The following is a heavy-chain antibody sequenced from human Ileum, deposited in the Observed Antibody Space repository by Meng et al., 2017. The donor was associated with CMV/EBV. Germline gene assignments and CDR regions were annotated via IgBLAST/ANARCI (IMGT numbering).Heavy chain of an antibody. V-gene: IGHV4-4*09. CDR1: GGSLNNYY. CDR2: IYTSGLT. D-gene: IGHD6-19*01. CDR3: ARHFSGWSYYFDH. J-gene: IGHJ4*02. Sequence: SDTLSLTCFVSGGSLNNYYWSWIRQPPGKGLEWIGHIYTSGLTSYNFPLKSRVTISVDTSKNKFSLNLTPVTAADTAVYYCARHFSGWSYYFDHWGQGMLVTVSS.